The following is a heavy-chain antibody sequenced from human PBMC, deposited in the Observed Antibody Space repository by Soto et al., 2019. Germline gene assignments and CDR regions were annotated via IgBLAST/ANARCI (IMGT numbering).Heavy chain of an antibody. CDR2: INAGNGNT. J-gene: IGHJ3*02. CDR3: AREGEYYYDSSGCANDAFDI. D-gene: IGHD3-22*01. V-gene: IGHV1-3*01. Sequence: ASVKVSCKASGYTFTSYAMHWVRQAPGQRLEWMGWINAGNGNTKYSQKFQGRVTITRDTSASTAYMELSSLRSEDTAVYYCAREGEYYYDSSGCANDAFDIWGQGTMVTVSS. CDR1: GYTFTSYA.